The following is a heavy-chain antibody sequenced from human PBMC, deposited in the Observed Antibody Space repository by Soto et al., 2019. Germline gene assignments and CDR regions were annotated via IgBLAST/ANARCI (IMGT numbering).Heavy chain of an antibody. CDR2: ISYDGRNK. J-gene: IGHJ6*02. D-gene: IGHD3-16*01. Sequence: QVQLVESGGGVVQPGRSLRLSCAASGFTFGSYGLHWVRQTPGKGLEWVALISYDGRNKYYVDSVEGRFTISRDNSKNTLYLQRNSLRVDDTAVYYCVKDGLQRLRASPSDYYGMNVWCLGTTVTFSS. V-gene: IGHV3-30*18. CDR1: GFTFGSYG. CDR3: VKDGLQRLRASPSDYYGMNV.